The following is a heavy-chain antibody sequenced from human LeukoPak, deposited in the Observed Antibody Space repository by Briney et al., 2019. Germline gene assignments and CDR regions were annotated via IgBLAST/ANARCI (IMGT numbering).Heavy chain of an antibody. J-gene: IGHJ4*02. CDR3: ARGKSGSYQTFDY. V-gene: IGHV3-64*01. CDR2: INSNGGST. D-gene: IGHD1-26*01. Sequence: VQPGGSLRLSCAASGFTFSSYAMHWVRQAPGKGLEYVSAINSNGGSTYYANSVKGRFTISRDNSKNTLYLQMGSLRAEDMAVYYCARGKSGSYQTFDYWGQGTLVTVSS. CDR1: GFTFSSYA.